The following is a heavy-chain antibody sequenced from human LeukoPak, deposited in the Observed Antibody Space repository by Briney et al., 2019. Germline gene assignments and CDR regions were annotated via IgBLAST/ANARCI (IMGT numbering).Heavy chain of an antibody. J-gene: IGHJ4*02. Sequence: GGSLRLSCVASGFSFTNAWMSWVRQAPGKGLEWIGRIKRTAENGTTHYAAPVKGRFIISRDDSENTLYLQINSLKIDDTATYYCSTNDYWGQGALVIVSS. CDR2: IKRTAENGTT. CDR1: GFSFTNAW. V-gene: IGHV3-15*01. CDR3: STNDY.